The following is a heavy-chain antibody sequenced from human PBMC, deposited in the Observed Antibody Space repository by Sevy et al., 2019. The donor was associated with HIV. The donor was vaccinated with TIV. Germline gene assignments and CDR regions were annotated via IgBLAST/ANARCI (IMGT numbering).Heavy chain of an antibody. V-gene: IGHV3-7*03. CDR3: AGTYYDFWSGYTDDAFDI. Sequence: GGSLRLSCAASGFTFSSYWMSWVRQAPGKGLEWVANIKQDGSEKYYVDSVKGRFTISRDNAKNSLYLQMNSLRAEDTAVYYSAGTYYDFWSGYTDDAFDIWGQGTMVTVSS. D-gene: IGHD3-3*01. CDR2: IKQDGSEK. CDR1: GFTFSSYW. J-gene: IGHJ3*02.